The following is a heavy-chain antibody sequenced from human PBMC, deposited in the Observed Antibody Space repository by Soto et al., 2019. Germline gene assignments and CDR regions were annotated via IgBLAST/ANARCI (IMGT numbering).Heavy chain of an antibody. CDR1: GFTFIAYG. J-gene: IGHJ6*02. CDR2: IWYDGSNK. D-gene: IGHD3-22*01. CDR3: ARDRTPPVRDYYGMDV. Sequence: GGALRLSCASSGFTFIAYGIHWVRQAPGKGLEWVAVIWYDGSNKKYVDSVKGRFTISRDNSKNTLYLQMNSLRAEDTAVYHCARDRTPPVRDYYGMDVWGQGTTVTVSS. V-gene: IGHV3-33*01.